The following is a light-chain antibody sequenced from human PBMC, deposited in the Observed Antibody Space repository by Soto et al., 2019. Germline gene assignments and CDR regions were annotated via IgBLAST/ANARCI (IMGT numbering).Light chain of an antibody. V-gene: IGKV3-20*01. J-gene: IGKJ5*01. CDR3: QHYQVGQPIA. CDR1: QSVSSSY. Sequence: EIVLTQSPGTLSLSPGEGATLSCRASQSVSSSYLAWYQQKPGQAPRLLIYGAPGRATGIPDRFSGSGSETDFTLTISRLEPEDFALYYCQHYQVGQPIAFGRGTRLEIK. CDR2: GAP.